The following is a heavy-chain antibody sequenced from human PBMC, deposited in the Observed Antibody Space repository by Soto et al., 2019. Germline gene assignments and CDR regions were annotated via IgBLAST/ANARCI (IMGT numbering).Heavy chain of an antibody. CDR3: AREQGDKYGSGSYYFDY. J-gene: IGHJ4*02. V-gene: IGHV4-61*01. CDR2: IYYSGST. Sequence: SETLSLTCTVSGGSVSSGSYYWSWIRQPPGKGLEWIGYIYYSGSTNYNPSLKSRVTISVDTSKNQFSLKLSSVTAADTAVYYCAREQGDKYGSGSYYFDYWGQGTLVTLS. CDR1: GGSVSSGSYY. D-gene: IGHD3-10*01.